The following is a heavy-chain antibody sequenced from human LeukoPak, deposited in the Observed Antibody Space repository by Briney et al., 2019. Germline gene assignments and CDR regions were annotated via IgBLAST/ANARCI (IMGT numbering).Heavy chain of an antibody. Sequence: PSETLSLTCTVSGGSISSYYWSWIRRPPGKGLEWIGYIYYSGSTNYNPSLKSRVTISVDTSKNQFSLKLSSVTAAGTAVYYCAREEYYYDSSGYRDYMDVWGKGTTVTVSS. CDR2: IYYSGST. V-gene: IGHV4-59*01. D-gene: IGHD3-22*01. J-gene: IGHJ6*03. CDR3: AREEYYYDSSGYRDYMDV. CDR1: GGSISSYY.